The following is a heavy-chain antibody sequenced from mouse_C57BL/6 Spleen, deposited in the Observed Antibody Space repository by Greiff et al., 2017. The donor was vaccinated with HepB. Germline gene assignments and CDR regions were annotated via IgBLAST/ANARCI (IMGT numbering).Heavy chain of an antibody. CDR2: ISDGGSYT. CDR1: GFTFSSYA. Sequence: VMLVESGGGLVKPGGSLKLSCAASGFTFSSYAMSWVRQTPEKRLEWVATISDGGSYTYYPDNVKGRFTISRDNAKNNLYLQMSHLKSEDTAMYYCARDDYEGAMDYWGQGTSVTVSS. D-gene: IGHD2-13*01. V-gene: IGHV5-4*01. CDR3: ARDDYEGAMDY. J-gene: IGHJ4*01.